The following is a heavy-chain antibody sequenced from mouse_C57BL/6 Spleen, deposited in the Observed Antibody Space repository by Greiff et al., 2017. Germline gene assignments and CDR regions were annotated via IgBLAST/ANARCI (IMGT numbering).Heavy chain of an antibody. J-gene: IGHJ3*01. CDR1: GFSLTSYG. Sequence: VKLMESGPGLVQPSQSLSITCTVSGFSLTSYGVHWVRQSPGKGLEWLGVIWSGGSTDYNAAFISRLSISKDNSKSQVFFKMNSLQADDTAIYYCASNYYGSAWFAYWGQGTLVTVSA. D-gene: IGHD1-1*01. CDR2: IWSGGST. V-gene: IGHV2-2*01. CDR3: ASNYYGSAWFAY.